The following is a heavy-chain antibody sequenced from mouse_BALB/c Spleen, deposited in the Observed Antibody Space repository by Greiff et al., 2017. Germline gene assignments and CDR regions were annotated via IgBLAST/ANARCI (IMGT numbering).Heavy chain of an antibody. J-gene: IGHJ4*01. Sequence: VKLVESGPGLVQPSQSLSITCTVSGFSLTSYGVHWVRQSPGKGLEWLGVIWSGGSTDYNAAFISRLSISKDNSKSQVFFKMNSLQANDTAIYYCARTGYGSSYAMDYWGQGTSVTVSS. CDR1: GFSLTSYG. V-gene: IGHV2-2*02. D-gene: IGHD1-1*01. CDR2: IWSGGST. CDR3: ARTGYGSSYAMDY.